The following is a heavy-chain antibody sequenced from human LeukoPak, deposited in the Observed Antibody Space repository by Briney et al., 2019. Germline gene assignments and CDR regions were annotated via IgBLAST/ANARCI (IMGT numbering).Heavy chain of an antibody. CDR3: ARDRGWGAFNA. CDR2: IYFTGTT. Sequence: SETLSLTCTVAGDSISGGYYWDWIRQPAGKGLEWIGRIYFTGTTNYNPSLKSRVTMTVEPSKSQFSLKLTSVTAADTAVYYCARDRGWGAFNAWGQGTRVTVS. CDR1: GDSISGGYY. J-gene: IGHJ3*01. V-gene: IGHV4-4*07. D-gene: IGHD3-10*01.